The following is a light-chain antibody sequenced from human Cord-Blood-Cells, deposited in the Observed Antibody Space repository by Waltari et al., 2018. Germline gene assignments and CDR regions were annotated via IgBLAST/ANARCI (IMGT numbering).Light chain of an antibody. CDR1: QSVSSN. V-gene: IGKV3-15*01. CDR3: QQYNNWPYT. Sequence: EIVMTQSQATLSVSPGERATLSCRASQSVSSNLAWYQQKPGQAPSLLIYGASTRATGIPARFSGSGSGTEFTLTISSLQSEDFSFYYCQQYNNWPYTFGQGTKLEIK. CDR2: GAS. J-gene: IGKJ2*01.